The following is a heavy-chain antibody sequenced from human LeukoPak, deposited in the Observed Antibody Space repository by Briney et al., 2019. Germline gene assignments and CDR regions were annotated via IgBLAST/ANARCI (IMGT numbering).Heavy chain of an antibody. V-gene: IGHV1-69*02. CDR3: ATSHQLLYYGMDV. CDR1: GYTFTGYY. J-gene: IGHJ6*02. Sequence: ASVKVSCKASGYTFTGYYMHWVRQAPGQGLEWMGRIIPILGIANYAQKFQGRVTITADKSTSTAYMELSSLRSEDTAVYYCATSHQLLYYGMDVWGQGTTVTVSS. D-gene: IGHD2-2*01. CDR2: IIPILGIA.